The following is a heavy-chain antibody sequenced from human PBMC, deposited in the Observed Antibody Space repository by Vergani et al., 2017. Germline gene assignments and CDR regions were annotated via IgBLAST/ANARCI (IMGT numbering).Heavy chain of an antibody. Sequence: QVQLVQSGADVKKPGASVKVSCKASGYTFTDYYMHWVRQAPGQGLEWMGWISPNSGGTNYAHKFQGRVTMTRGTSISTAYMELNRLRSDDTAVYYCARGDDCSGGTCYLRAFDYWGQGTLVTVSS. CDR1: GYTFTDYY. CDR3: ARGDDCSGGTCYLRAFDY. V-gene: IGHV1-2*07. D-gene: IGHD2-15*01. CDR2: ISPNSGGT. J-gene: IGHJ4*02.